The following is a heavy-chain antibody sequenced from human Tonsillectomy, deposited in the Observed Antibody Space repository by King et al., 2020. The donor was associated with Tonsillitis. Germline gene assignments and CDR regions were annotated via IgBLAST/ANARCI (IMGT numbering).Heavy chain of an antibody. J-gene: IGHJ4*02. Sequence: VQLVESGGGVVQPGRSLRLSCAASGFTFSNYAMHWVRQAPGKGLEWVAVISYDGSNEYYADSVKGRFTISRDNSKNTLYLQMNSLRAEDTAVYYCARDERPSWRWLQYFDYWGQGTLVTVSS. CDR1: GFTFSNYA. CDR2: ISYDGSNE. D-gene: IGHD5-24*01. V-gene: IGHV3-30*04. CDR3: ARDERPSWRWLQYFDY.